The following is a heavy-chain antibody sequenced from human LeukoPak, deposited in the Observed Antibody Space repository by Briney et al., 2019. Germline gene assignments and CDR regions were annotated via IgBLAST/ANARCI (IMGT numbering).Heavy chain of an antibody. V-gene: IGHV3-48*04. CDR2: IGPSGVTR. D-gene: IGHD2-21*02. J-gene: IGHJ3*01. Sequence: GGSLRLSCEGSGFMFGNHGLIWVRQTPGKGLDWLSFIGPSGVTRLYANSVKGRFTISRDNAENSVFLQMNSLRVEDTAVYYCARVSPMTDGAFDLWGQGEMVTVSS. CDR1: GFMFGNHG. CDR3: ARVSPMTDGAFDL.